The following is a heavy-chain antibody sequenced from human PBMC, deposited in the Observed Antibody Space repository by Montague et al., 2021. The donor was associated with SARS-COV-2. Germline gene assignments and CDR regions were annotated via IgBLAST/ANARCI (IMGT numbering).Heavy chain of an antibody. Sequence: SLRLSCAASGFSFSRYGMNWVRQAPGKGLEWVALIWNDGSDKYYADSVKGRFTISRDNSKNMLFLHMNSLRAEDTATYYCAKDGQRQLLSFFDAWGQGALITLSS. CDR1: GFSFSRYG. V-gene: IGHV3-33*06. J-gene: IGHJ4*02. CDR3: AKDGQRQLLSFFDA. CDR2: IWNDGSDK. D-gene: IGHD3-16*02.